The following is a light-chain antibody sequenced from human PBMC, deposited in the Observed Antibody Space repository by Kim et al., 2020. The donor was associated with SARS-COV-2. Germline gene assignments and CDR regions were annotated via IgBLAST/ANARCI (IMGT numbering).Light chain of an antibody. CDR2: GGS. CDR1: ESVRRN. Sequence: VYPGERATLSCRASESVRRNVAWYQQKPGQAPRLLIYGGSTRATNIPGKFRGSGSGTEFTLTIDSLQSDDSAVYYCQHYSNWPPYSFGQGTKLEI. J-gene: IGKJ2*03. CDR3: QHYSNWPPYS. V-gene: IGKV3-15*01.